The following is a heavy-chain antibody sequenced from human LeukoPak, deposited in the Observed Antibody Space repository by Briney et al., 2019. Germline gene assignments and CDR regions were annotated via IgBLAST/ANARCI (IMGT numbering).Heavy chain of an antibody. D-gene: IGHD2-21*02. CDR2: TYYRSKWYN. Sequence: SQTLSLTCAISGDSVSSNSAAWNWIRQSPSRGLEWLGRTYYRSKWYNDYAVSVKSRITINPDTSKNQFSLQLNSVTPEDTAAYYCARGSGVTPMRRLSTFDIWGQGAMVTVSS. V-gene: IGHV6-1*01. J-gene: IGHJ3*02. CDR1: GDSVSSNSAA. CDR3: ARGSGVTPMRRLSTFDI.